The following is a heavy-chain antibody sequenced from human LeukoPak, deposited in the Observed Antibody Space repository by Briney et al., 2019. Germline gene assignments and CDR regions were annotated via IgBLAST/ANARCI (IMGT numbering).Heavy chain of an antibody. Sequence: PGGSLRLSCAASGFTFSSYWMSWVRQAPGKGLEWVANIKQDGSEKYYVDSVKGRFTISRDNAKNSLYLQMNSLRAEDTAVYYCASDFYYGSGSYYKDAFDIWGQGTMVIVSS. CDR2: IKQDGSEK. J-gene: IGHJ3*02. CDR3: ASDFYYGSGSYYKDAFDI. V-gene: IGHV3-7*01. D-gene: IGHD3-10*01. CDR1: GFTFSSYW.